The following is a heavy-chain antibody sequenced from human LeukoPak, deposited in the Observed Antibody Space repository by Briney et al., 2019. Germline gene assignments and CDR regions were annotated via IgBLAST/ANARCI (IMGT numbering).Heavy chain of an antibody. CDR1: GFTFNGYA. D-gene: IGHD2-2*02. CDR3: AKYTESPFDI. CDR2: IIPTGAGT. Sequence: GGSQTLLCAVSGFTFNGYAMSWARQAPGEGFVCVSAIIPTGAGTFHAHSVTGLLTLARDNSKHTLYLQMNSLRAEDPSVYFWAKYTESPFDIWGRGTMVTVSS. J-gene: IGHJ3*02. V-gene: IGHV3-23*01.